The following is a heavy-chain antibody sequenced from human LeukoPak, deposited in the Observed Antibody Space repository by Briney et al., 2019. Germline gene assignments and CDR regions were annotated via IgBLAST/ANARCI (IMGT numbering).Heavy chain of an antibody. Sequence: TGGSLRLSCAAPGFTFSSYAMHWFRQAPGKGLVWVSRVKSDGSSTSYADSVKGRFTISRDNARNTLYLQMNSLRAEDTAVYYCARDGFLGPVTAYLDYWGQGTPVTVSS. V-gene: IGHV3-74*01. CDR1: GFTFSSYA. J-gene: IGHJ4*02. CDR3: ARDGFLGPVTAYLDY. CDR2: VKSDGSST. D-gene: IGHD2-21*02.